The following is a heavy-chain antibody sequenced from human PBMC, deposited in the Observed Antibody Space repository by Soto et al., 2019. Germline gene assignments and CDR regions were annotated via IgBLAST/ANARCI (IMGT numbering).Heavy chain of an antibody. J-gene: IGHJ4*02. D-gene: IGHD1-1*01. V-gene: IGHV1-18*01. CDR2: ISAHNGNT. CDR3: ARGRYGDY. CDR1: GYDFTTYG. Sequence: QVHLVQSGAEMKKPGASVKVSCKGSGYDFTTYGITWVRQAPGQGLEWMAWISAHNGNTDYAQKLQGRVTVTRDTSTSTAYMELRSLRSDDTAVHYCARGRYGDYWGQGALVTVSS.